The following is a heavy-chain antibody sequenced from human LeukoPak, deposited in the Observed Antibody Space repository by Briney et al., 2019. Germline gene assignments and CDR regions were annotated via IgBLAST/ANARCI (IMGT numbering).Heavy chain of an antibody. Sequence: SGGSLRLSCAASGFTFSSYWMTWVRQAPGKGLEWVANIKQDGSEQYYVDSVKGRFTISRDNAKNSLYLQMNSLRAEDMAVYYCVKRATGSTKSVDYWGQGTLVTVSS. D-gene: IGHD1-7*01. V-gene: IGHV3-7*01. J-gene: IGHJ4*02. CDR2: IKQDGSEQ. CDR3: VKRATGSTKSVDY. CDR1: GFTFSSYW.